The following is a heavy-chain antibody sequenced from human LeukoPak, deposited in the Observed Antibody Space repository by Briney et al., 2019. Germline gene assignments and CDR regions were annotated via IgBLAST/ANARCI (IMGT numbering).Heavy chain of an antibody. J-gene: IGHJ4*02. D-gene: IGHD6-19*01. CDR3: ARGGIQVSGIDEFDY. CDR1: GFTLIDYD. CDR2: IGIRGDT. Sequence: GGSPRLSCAASGFTLIDYDMHWVRQVIGKGLEWVSAIGIRGDTHYSGSVKGRFTISRENAESSLYLQMNSLRAEDTAVYYCARGGIQVSGIDEFDYWGQGTLVTVSS. V-gene: IGHV3-13*01.